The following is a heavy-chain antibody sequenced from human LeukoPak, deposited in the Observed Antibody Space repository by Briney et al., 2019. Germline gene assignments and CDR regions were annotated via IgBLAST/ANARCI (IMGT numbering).Heavy chain of an antibody. V-gene: IGHV4-59*08. CDR3: ARHVPKQWLVPLFDY. CDR2: IYYSEST. Sequence: SETLSLTCTVSGGSISSYYWSWIRQPPGKGLEWIGYIYYSESTNYNPSLKSRVTISVDTSKNQFSLKLSSVTAADTAVYYCARHVPKQWLVPLFDYWGQGTLVTVSS. D-gene: IGHD6-19*01. CDR1: GGSISSYY. J-gene: IGHJ4*02.